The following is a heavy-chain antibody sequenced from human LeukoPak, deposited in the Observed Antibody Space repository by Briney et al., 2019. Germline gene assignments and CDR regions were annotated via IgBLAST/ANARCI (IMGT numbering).Heavy chain of an antibody. J-gene: IGHJ4*02. D-gene: IGHD6-13*01. Sequence: PGGSLRLSCAASGFTFSSYAMHWVRQAPGKGLEWVAVISYDGSDKYYADSVKGRFTISRDNSKNTLYLQMNSLRAEDTAVYYCARDSSWYDYWGQGTLVTVSS. CDR1: GFTFSSYA. CDR3: ARDSSWYDY. V-gene: IGHV3-30-3*01. CDR2: ISYDGSDK.